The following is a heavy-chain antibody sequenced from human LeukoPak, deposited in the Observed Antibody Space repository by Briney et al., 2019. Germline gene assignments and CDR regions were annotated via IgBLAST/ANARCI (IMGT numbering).Heavy chain of an antibody. Sequence: KPSETLSLTCAVYGGSFSGYYWSWIRQPPGKGLEWIGEINHSGSTNYNPSLKSRVTISVDTSKNQFSLKLSSVTAADTAVYYCATGLRFLNYWGQGTLVTVSS. CDR2: INHSGST. D-gene: IGHD3-3*01. CDR1: GGSFSGYY. J-gene: IGHJ4*02. CDR3: ATGLRFLNY. V-gene: IGHV4-34*01.